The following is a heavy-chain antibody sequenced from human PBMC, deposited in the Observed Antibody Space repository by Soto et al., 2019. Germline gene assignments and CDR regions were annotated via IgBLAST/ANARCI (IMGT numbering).Heavy chain of an antibody. V-gene: IGHV3-23*01. CDR1: GFTFSDSV. J-gene: IGHJ4*02. CDR2: MSGDGRT. CDR3: AALGVNFDH. Sequence: GGSLRLSCVGSGFTFSDSVMAWVRQAPGKGLEWLSVMSGDGRTRYALSVTGRFTISRDNSKNTAYMELSSLRSEDTAVYYCAALGVNFDHWGQGTLVTVSS. D-gene: IGHD2-8*01.